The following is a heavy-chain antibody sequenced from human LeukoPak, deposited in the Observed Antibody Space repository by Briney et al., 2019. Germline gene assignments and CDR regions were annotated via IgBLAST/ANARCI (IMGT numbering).Heavy chain of an antibody. CDR1: GFTFSSYA. V-gene: IGHV3-23*01. CDR2: ISGSGGST. CDR3: AKDLAVVIPLATDDDAFDI. J-gene: IGHJ3*02. Sequence: GGSLRLSCAASGFTFSSYAMSWVRQAPGKGLEWVSAISGSGGSTYYADSVKGRFTISRDNSKNTLYLQMNSLRAEDTAVYYCAKDLAVVIPLATDDDAFDIWGQGTMVTVSS. D-gene: IGHD3-22*01.